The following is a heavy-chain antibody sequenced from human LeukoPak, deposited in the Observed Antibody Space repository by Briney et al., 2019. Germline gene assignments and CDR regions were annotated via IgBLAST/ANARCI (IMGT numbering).Heavy chain of an antibody. D-gene: IGHD2-2*02. J-gene: IGHJ3*02. CDR2: IIPIFGTA. V-gene: IGHV1-69*05. CDR3: ARAVECSSTSCYTSNAFDI. Sequence: GSSVKVSCKASGGTFSSYAISWVRQAPGQGLEWMGRIIPIFGTANYAQKFQGRVTITTDESTSTAYMELSSLRSEDTAVYYCARAVECSSTSCYTSNAFDIWGQGTMVTVSS. CDR1: GGTFSSYA.